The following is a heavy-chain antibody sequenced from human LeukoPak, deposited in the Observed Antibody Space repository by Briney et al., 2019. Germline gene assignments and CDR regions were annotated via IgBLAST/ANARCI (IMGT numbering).Heavy chain of an antibody. CDR1: GFTFSSHA. V-gene: IGHV3-30*01. CDR3: VREQTIMAAAGLDY. CDR2: ISKDGSIK. Sequence: GGSLRLSCAASGFTFSSHAMHWVRQAPGKGLEWVGIISKDGSIKYYADSMKGRLTMSRDSSRNTLYLQMNSLRAEDTSIYYCVREQTIMAAAGLDYWGQGTLVTVSS. D-gene: IGHD6-13*01. J-gene: IGHJ4*02.